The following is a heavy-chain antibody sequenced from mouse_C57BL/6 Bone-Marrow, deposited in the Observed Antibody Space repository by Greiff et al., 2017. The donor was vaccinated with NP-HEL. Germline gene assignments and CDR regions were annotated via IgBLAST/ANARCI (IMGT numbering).Heavy chain of an antibody. CDR3: AIIYYDYDGCWYFDV. V-gene: IGHV1-42*01. J-gene: IGHJ1*03. D-gene: IGHD2-4*01. Sequence: VQLQQSGPELVKPGASVKISCKASGYSFTGYYMNWVKQSPEKSLEWIGEINPSTGGTTYNQKFKAKATLTVDKSSSTAYMKLKSLTSEDSAVYYCAIIYYDYDGCWYFDVWGTGTTVTVSS. CDR2: INPSTGGT. CDR1: GYSFTGYY.